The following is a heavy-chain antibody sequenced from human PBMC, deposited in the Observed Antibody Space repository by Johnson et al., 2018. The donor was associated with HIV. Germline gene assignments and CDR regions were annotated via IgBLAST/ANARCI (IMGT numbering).Heavy chain of an antibody. CDR1: GFSFEAYA. V-gene: IGHV3-9*01. J-gene: IGHJ3*02. Sequence: VQLVESGGGLVQPGRSLRLFCAASGFSFEAYAMYWVRQVPGKGLEWVSGISWNSDNIAYVDSVRGRFTISRDNAKNSLYLQMNSLRAEDTAVYYCAREGEPDGFDIWGQGTMVTVSS. D-gene: IGHD3-16*01. CDR3: AREGEPDGFDI. CDR2: ISWNSDNI.